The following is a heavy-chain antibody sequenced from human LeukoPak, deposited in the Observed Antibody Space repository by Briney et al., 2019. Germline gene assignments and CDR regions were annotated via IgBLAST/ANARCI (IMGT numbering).Heavy chain of an antibody. CDR2: LSYDGSNK. Sequence: PGGSLRLSCAASGFTFSSYAMHWVRQGPGKGLEWVAVLSYDGSNKYYADSVKGRFTISRDNSKNTLYLQMNSLRAEDTAVYYCAKFYDILTGYFDYWGQGTLVTVSS. D-gene: IGHD3-9*01. CDR1: GFTFSSYA. J-gene: IGHJ4*02. V-gene: IGHV3-30-3*01. CDR3: AKFYDILTGYFDY.